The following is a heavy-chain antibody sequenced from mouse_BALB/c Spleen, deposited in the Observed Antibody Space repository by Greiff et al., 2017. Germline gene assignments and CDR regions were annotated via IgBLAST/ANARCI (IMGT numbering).Heavy chain of an antibody. D-gene: IGHD2-1*01. CDR3: ARGNYGNYFDY. J-gene: IGHJ2*01. V-gene: IGHV5-6-5*01. CDR2: ISSGGST. Sequence: DVMLVESGGGLVKPGGSLKLSCAASGFTFSSYAMSWVRQTPEKRLEWVASISSGGSTYYPDSVKGRFTISRDNARNILYLQMSSLRSEDTAMYYCARGNYGNYFDYWGQGTTLTVSS. CDR1: GFTFSSYA.